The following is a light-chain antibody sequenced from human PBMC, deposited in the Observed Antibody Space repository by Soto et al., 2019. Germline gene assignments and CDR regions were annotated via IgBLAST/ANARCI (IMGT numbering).Light chain of an antibody. CDR2: DAY. CDR3: GQHHMWSVT. V-gene: IGKV3-11*01. Sequence: YGRARQSFRGLLAWYQQKPGQAPRLLIYDAYNRATGIPPRFSGSGSGTVFALTVISVVPVDCSVDFCGQHHMWSVTFGQGTKLDIK. CDR1: QSFRGL. J-gene: IGKJ1*01.